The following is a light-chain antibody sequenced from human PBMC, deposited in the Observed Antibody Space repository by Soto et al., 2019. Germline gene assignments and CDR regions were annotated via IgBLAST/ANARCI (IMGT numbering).Light chain of an antibody. CDR1: QSVRNSL. V-gene: IGKV3-20*01. CDR2: DAS. CDR3: HQYDSIVQT. J-gene: IGKJ1*01. Sequence: EIVLTQSPGTLSLSPGERATLSCRASQSVRNSLLAWYQQKPGQPPRLLIYDASTRATATPERFSGSGSGTDFTLTISRLEPEEFAVYYCHQYDSIVQTFGQGTKVDIX.